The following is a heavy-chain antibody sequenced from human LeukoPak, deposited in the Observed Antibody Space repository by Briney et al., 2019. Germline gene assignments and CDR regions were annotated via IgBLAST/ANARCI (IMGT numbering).Heavy chain of an antibody. CDR3: ASQPGYGDAFDI. CDR2: IIPIFGTA. J-gene: IGHJ3*02. Sequence: SVNVSFKASVGTFSSYAISWVRQAPGQGLEWMGVIIPIFGTANYVQKFQGRVTITADESTSTAYMELSRLRSEDTAVYYCASQPGYGDAFDIWGQGTMVTVSS. V-gene: IGHV1-69*01. CDR1: VGTFSSYA. D-gene: IGHD6-13*01.